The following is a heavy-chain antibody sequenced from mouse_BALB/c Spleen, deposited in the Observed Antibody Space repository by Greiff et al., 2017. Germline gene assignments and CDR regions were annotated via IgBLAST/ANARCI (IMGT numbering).Heavy chain of an antibody. V-gene: IGHV1-62-2*01. CDR2: FYPGSGSI. CDR1: GYTFTEYI. J-gene: IGHJ3*01. CDR3: ARHEETDYYGSRGNDGFAY. D-gene: IGHD1-1*01. Sequence: VQLQQSGAGLVKPGASVKLSCKASGYTFTEYIIHWVKQRSGQGLEWIGWFYPGSGSIKYNEKFKDKATLTADKSSSTVYMELSRLTSEDSAVYFCARHEETDYYGSRGNDGFAYWGQGTLVTVSA.